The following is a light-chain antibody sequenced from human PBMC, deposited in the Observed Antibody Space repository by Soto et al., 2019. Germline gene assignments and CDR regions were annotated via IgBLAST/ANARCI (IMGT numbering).Light chain of an antibody. J-gene: IGKJ1*01. CDR2: DAS. CDR1: QSVSSIY. CDR3: QQYDNSQWT. Sequence: IVLTQSPGTLSLSPGERATLSCRASQSVSSIYLGWYQQKPGQAPRLLIYDASSRATGVPDRFSGSGSGTDFTLTISRLEPEYFAVYYCQQYDNSQWTFGQGTKVDIK. V-gene: IGKV3-20*01.